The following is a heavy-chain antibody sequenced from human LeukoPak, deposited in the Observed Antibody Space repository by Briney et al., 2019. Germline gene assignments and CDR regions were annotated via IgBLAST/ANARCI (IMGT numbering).Heavy chain of an antibody. CDR3: ARKGNSWFDP. V-gene: IGHV4-34*01. CDR1: GGSFSGYY. Sequence: SETLSLTCAVHGGSFSGYYWSWIRQPPGKGLEWIGEINHSGSTNYNPSLKSRVTISVDTSKNQFSLKLSSVTAADTAVYYCARKGNSWFDPWGQGTLVTVSS. CDR2: INHSGST. J-gene: IGHJ5*02.